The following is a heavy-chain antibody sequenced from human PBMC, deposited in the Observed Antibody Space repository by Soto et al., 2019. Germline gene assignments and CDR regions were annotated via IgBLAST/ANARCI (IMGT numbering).Heavy chain of an antibody. CDR2: IYYSGST. CDR3: ARDHWPPLAPSSGFDY. Sequence: SETLSLTCTVSGGSVSSGSYYWSWIRQPPGKGLEWIGYIYYSGSTNYNPSLKSRVTISVDTSKNQFSLKLSSVTAADTAVYYCARDHWPPLAPSSGFDYWGQGTLVTVSS. D-gene: IGHD3-3*02. J-gene: IGHJ4*02. CDR1: GGSVSSGSYY. V-gene: IGHV4-61*01.